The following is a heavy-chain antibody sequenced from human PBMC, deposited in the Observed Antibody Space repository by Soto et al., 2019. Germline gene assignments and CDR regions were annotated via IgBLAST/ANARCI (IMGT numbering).Heavy chain of an antibody. CDR3: AKDLPTYYDILTGSNYFDY. CDR2: ISGSGGST. Sequence: GGSLRLSCAASGFTFSSYAMSWVRQAPGKGLEWVSAISGSGGSTYYADSVKGRFTISRDNSKNTLYLQMNSLRAEDTAVYYCAKDLPTYYDILTGSNYFDYWGQGTLVTVSS. J-gene: IGHJ4*02. CDR1: GFTFSSYA. D-gene: IGHD3-9*01. V-gene: IGHV3-23*01.